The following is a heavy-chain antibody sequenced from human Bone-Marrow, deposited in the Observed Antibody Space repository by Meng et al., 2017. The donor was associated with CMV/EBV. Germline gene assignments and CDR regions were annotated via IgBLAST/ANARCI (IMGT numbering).Heavy chain of an antibody. CDR1: GFRFGDNA. D-gene: IGHD6-6*01. CDR2: IGGSATTM. V-gene: IGHV3-11*01. J-gene: IGHJ4*02. Sequence: GGSLRLSCAASGFRFGDNAMAWIRQAPGKGLEWVSYIGGSATTMYYSDSVKGRFVISRDNAQNSLYLQMNSLRDEDMAVYYCARLEGTVAAFDYWGQGTLVTVSS. CDR3: ARLEGTVAAFDY.